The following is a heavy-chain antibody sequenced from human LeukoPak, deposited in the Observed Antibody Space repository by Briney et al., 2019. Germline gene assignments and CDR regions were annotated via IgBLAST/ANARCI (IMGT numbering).Heavy chain of an antibody. V-gene: IGHV3-33*01. CDR1: GFTFSSYG. Sequence: GGSLRLSCAASGFTFSSYGMHWVRQAPGKGLEWVAVIWYDGSNKYYADSVKGRFTISRDSSKNTLYLQMNSLRAEDTAVYYCARGALYSSSWDYMDVWGKGTTVTVSS. D-gene: IGHD6-13*01. CDR2: IWYDGSNK. J-gene: IGHJ6*03. CDR3: ARGALYSSSWDYMDV.